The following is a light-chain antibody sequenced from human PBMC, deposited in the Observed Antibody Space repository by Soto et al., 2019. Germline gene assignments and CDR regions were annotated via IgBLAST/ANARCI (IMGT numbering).Light chain of an antibody. Sequence: EIVLTQSPATLSLSPGERATLSCRASQSVSSYLAWYQQKPGQAPRLLIYDASNRATGIPARFSRSGSGTDFTLTIRSLEPEDFAVYYCQQRSNWPPMFTFGQGTKLEIK. J-gene: IGKJ2*01. V-gene: IGKV3-11*01. CDR3: QQRSNWPPMFT. CDR2: DAS. CDR1: QSVSSY.